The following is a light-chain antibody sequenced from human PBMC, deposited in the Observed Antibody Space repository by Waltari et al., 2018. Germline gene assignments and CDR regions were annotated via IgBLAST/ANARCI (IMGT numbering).Light chain of an antibody. V-gene: IGKV1-39*01. CDR1: QSISTY. J-gene: IGKJ2*01. CDR3: QQTYSTLYT. Sequence: IQMTQSPSSLSASVGARVTITCRASQSISTYLNWYQQKPGKAPKLLIFATSSLQSGVPSRFSGSGSGTDFTLSVSSLQPEDFATYFCQQTYSTLYTFGQGTKLEIK. CDR2: ATS.